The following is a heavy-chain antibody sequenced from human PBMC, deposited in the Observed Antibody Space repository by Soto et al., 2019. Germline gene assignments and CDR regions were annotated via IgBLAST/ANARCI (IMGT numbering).Heavy chain of an antibody. CDR2: IYTSGST. CDR1: GGSISSYY. Sequence: NPSETLSLTCTVSGGSISSYYWSWIRQPAGKGLEWIGRIYTSGSTHYNPSLKSRVTLSVDTSKNQFSLKLTSVTAADTAVYFCAGDQGYYYSGTDVWGQGTTVTVSS. V-gene: IGHV4-4*07. J-gene: IGHJ6*02. CDR3: AGDQGYYYSGTDV.